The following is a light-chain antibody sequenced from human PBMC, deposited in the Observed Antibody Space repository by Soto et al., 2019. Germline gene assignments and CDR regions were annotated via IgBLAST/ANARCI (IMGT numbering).Light chain of an antibody. Sequence: ELVLTQSPVTLSLSPGERATLSCRASQSVSSSYLAWYQQKPGQAPRLLIYGASSRATGIPDRFSGSGSGTDFTLTISRLEPEDFAVYYCQQYGSSLITFGQGTRLEIK. CDR1: QSVSSSY. J-gene: IGKJ5*01. V-gene: IGKV3-20*01. CDR3: QQYGSSLIT. CDR2: GAS.